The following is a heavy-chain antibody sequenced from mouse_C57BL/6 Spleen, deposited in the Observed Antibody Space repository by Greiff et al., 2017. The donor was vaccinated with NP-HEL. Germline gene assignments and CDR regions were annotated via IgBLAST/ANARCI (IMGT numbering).Heavy chain of an antibody. CDR2: IYWDDDK. J-gene: IGHJ2*01. Sequence: QVTLKECGPGILQSSQTLSLTCSFSGFSLSTSGMGVSWIRQPSGKGLEWLAHIYWDDDKRYNPSLKSRLTISKDTSRNQVFLKITSVDTADTATYYCARRMGSTMVFDYWGQGTTLTVSS. D-gene: IGHD2-1*01. CDR3: ARRMGSTMVFDY. CDR1: GFSLSTSGMG. V-gene: IGHV8-12*01.